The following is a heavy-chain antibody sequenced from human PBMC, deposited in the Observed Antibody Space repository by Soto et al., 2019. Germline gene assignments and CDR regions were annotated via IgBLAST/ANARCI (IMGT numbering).Heavy chain of an antibody. CDR3: ATIVGANDY. V-gene: IGHV4-4*07. J-gene: IGHJ4*02. D-gene: IGHD1-26*01. Sequence: QVQLQESGPRLLRPSDTLSLTCTVSRASIYTYSWTWIRQPAGKGLQWIGHIYSSGSANYSPSLQSRVSMSVDSSKNRISLKLSSVTAADTAVYYCATIVGANDYWGQGTLVTVSS. CDR1: RASIYTYS. CDR2: IYSSGSA.